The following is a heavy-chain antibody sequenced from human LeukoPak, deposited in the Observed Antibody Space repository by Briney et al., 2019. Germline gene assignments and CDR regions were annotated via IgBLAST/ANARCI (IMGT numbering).Heavy chain of an antibody. V-gene: IGHV1-69*04. D-gene: IGHD5-24*01. CDR1: GGTFSSYA. CDR3: ARASDGYNYYFDY. J-gene: IGHJ4*02. CDR2: IIPILGIA. Sequence: ASVKVSCKASGGTFSSYAISWVRQAPGQGLEWMGRIIPILGIANYAQKFQGRVTITADKSTSTAYMELNSLRSEDTAVYYCARASDGYNYYFDYWGQGTLVTVSS.